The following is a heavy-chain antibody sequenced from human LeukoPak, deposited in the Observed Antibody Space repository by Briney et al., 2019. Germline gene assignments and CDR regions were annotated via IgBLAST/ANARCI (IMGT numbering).Heavy chain of an antibody. CDR2: IYPGDSDT. CDR3: ARHRGIYSGYESFDY. V-gene: IGHV5-51*01. J-gene: IGHJ4*02. D-gene: IGHD5-12*01. CDR1: GYSFTSYW. Sequence: GESLKISCKGSGYSFTSYWIGWVRQMPGKGLEWMGIIYPGDSDTRYSPSFQGQVTISADKSISTAYLQWSSPKASDTAMYYCARHRGIYSGYESFDYWGQGTLVTVSS.